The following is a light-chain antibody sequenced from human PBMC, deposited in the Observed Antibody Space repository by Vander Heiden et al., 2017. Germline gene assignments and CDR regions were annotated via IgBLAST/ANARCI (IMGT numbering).Light chain of an antibody. CDR3: QQRSNWPLT. J-gene: IGKJ4*01. CDR1: QSVSSY. V-gene: IGKV3-11*01. CDR2: DAS. Sequence: IVLTQSPATLSSSPGERSTLPCRASQSVSSYLAWYQQKPGQAPRLLIYDASNRATGIPVRFSGSGSGTDFTLTISSLEPEDFAVYYCQQRSNWPLTFGGGTKVEIK.